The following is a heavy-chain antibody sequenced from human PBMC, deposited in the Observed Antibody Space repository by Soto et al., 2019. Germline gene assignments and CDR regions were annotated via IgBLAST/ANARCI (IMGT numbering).Heavy chain of an antibody. CDR1: GNGFNRYW. Sequence: GESVNTSCKGSGNGFNRYWIVWVRQMPGKGLEWMGIIYPRDSDTRYTPSFEGQVTISADKSISTAYLQWSSLKASDTAIYYCVRRSDWFNLWGQGTLVTVSS. V-gene: IGHV5-51*01. J-gene: IGHJ5*02. CDR3: VRRSDWFNL. CDR2: IYPRDSDT.